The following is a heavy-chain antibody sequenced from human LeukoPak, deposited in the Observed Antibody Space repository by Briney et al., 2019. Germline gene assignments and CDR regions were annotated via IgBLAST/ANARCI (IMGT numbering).Heavy chain of an antibody. CDR2: IYYSGST. CDR3: ARIYITGTTLWSSYYYYYMDV. J-gene: IGHJ6*03. D-gene: IGHD1-7*01. CDR1: GGSISSYY. V-gene: IGHV4-59*01. Sequence: PSETLSLTCTVSGGSISSYYWSWIRQPPGKGLEWIGYIYYSGSTNHNPSLKSRVTISVDTSKNQFSLKLSSVTAADTAVYYCARIYITGTTLWSSYYYYYMDVWGKGTTVTVSS.